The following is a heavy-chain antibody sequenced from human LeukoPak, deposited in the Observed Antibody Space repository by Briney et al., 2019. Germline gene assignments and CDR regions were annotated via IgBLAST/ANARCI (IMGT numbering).Heavy chain of an antibody. CDR1: GYTFTSYG. Sequence: GASVKVSCKASGYTFTSYGISWVRQAPGQGLEWMRWISAYNGNTNYAQKLQGRVTMTTDTSTSTAYMELRSLRSDDTAVYYCARKEGATAEGWYYGMDVWGQGTTVTVSS. CDR2: ISAYNGNT. CDR3: ARKEGATAEGWYYGMDV. J-gene: IGHJ6*02. V-gene: IGHV1-18*01. D-gene: IGHD1-26*01.